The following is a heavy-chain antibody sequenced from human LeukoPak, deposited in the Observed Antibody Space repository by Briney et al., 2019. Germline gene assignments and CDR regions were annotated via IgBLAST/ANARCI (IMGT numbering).Heavy chain of an antibody. CDR3: TRRQDGDYWYSDL. V-gene: IGHV3-73*01. J-gene: IGHJ2*01. D-gene: IGHD4-17*01. Sequence: PGGSLRLSCAASGFSFSGSVMHWVRQASGKGLEWVGRIRSKANSYATAYAASVKGRFTISRDDSKNTAYLQMNSLKTEDTAVYYCTRRQDGDYWYSDLWGRGTLVTVSS. CDR1: GFSFSGSV. CDR2: IRSKANSYAT.